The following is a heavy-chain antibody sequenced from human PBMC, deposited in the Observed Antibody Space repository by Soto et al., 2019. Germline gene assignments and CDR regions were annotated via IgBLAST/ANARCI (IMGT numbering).Heavy chain of an antibody. J-gene: IGHJ4*02. CDR2: IYYSGTT. Sequence: PSETLSLTCAVSGDSVSNDNYYWSWIRQPPGKGLEWIGHIYYSGTTNYNSYLRSRLSLSVDMSKNQFSLKQASVTAADTAVYFCARSQRGRTAFTFDYWGQRALVTVSS. V-gene: IGHV4-61*01. CDR3: ARSQRGRTAFTFDY. D-gene: IGHD3-16*01. CDR1: GDSVSNDNYY.